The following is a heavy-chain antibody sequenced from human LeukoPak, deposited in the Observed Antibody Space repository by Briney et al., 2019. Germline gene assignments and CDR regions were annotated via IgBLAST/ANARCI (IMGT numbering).Heavy chain of an antibody. CDR3: AKAASLGGDNWFDP. CDR2: IWYDGSNK. CDR1: GFTFSSYG. Sequence: GRSLRLSCAASGFTFSSYGMHWVRQAPGKGLEWVAVIWYDGSNKYYADSVKGRFTISRDNSKNTLYLQMNSLRAEDTAVYYCAKAASLGGDNWFDPWGQGTLVTASS. D-gene: IGHD3-16*01. J-gene: IGHJ5*02. V-gene: IGHV3-33*06.